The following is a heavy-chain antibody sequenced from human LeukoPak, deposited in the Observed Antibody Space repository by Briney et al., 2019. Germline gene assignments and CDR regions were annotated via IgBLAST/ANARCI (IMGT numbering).Heavy chain of an antibody. CDR1: GGSISSGDYY. J-gene: IGHJ6*03. D-gene: IGHD4-23*01. CDR2: IYYSGST. CDR3: ARDNGGKSSLGYYYYMDV. Sequence: SETLSLTCTVSGGSISSGDYYWSWIRQPPGKGLEWIGYIYYSGSTYYNPSLKSRVTISVDTSKNQFSLKLSSVTAADTAVYYCARDNGGKSSLGYYYYMDVWGKGTTVTVSS. V-gene: IGHV4-30-4*08.